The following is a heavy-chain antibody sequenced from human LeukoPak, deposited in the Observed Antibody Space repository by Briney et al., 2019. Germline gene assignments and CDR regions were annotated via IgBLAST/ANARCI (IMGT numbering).Heavy chain of an antibody. CDR1: GGSISSGSYY. J-gene: IGHJ4*02. CDR2: IYTSGST. CDR3: ARAPGGKEGEDY. Sequence: PSQTLSLTCTVSGGSISSGSYYWTWIRQPAGKGLEWIGRIYTSGSTNYNPSLKSQVTISVDTSKNELSLRLTSVTAADTAVYYCARAPGGKEGEDYWGQGALVTVSS. V-gene: IGHV4-61*02. D-gene: IGHD1-1*01.